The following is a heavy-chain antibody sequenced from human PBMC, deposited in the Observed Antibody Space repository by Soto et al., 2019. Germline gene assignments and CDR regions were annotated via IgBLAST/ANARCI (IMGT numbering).Heavy chain of an antibody. CDR3: VKDLAPSIAARRGYFDY. D-gene: IGHD6-6*01. J-gene: IGHJ4*02. Sequence: GESLKISCSASGFTFSSYAMHWVRQAPGKGLEYVSAISSNGGSTYYADSVKGRFTISRDNSKNTLYLQMSSLRAEDTAVYYCVKDLAPSIAARRGYFDYWGQGTLVTVSS. CDR1: GFTFSSYA. CDR2: ISSNGGST. V-gene: IGHV3-64D*06.